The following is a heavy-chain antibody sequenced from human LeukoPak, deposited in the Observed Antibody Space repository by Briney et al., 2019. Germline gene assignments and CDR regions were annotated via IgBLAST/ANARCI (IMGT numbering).Heavy chain of an antibody. CDR1: GGSFSGYY. CDR2: IYYSGST. Sequence: KPSETLSLTCAVYGGSFSGYYWSWIRQPPGKGLEWIGYIYYSGSTYYNPSLKSRVTISVDTSKNQFSLKLSSVTAADTAVYYCASQGYCSGGSCYPTYYYGMDVWGQGTTVTVSS. J-gene: IGHJ6*02. V-gene: IGHV4-34*09. D-gene: IGHD2-15*01. CDR3: ASQGYCSGGSCYPTYYYGMDV.